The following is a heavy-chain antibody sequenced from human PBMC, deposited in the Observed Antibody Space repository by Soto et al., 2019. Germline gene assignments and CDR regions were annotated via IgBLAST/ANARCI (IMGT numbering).Heavy chain of an antibody. CDR3: ARGWGALFYY. Sequence: QVQLQQWGAGLLKPSETLSLTCAVYGGSFSGYYWSWIRQPPGKGLEWIGEINHSGSTTYNPSLKVRVTIRVDTAKTQSSLKLSSGTAAATAVYYCARGWGALFYYWGQGALVTFSS. J-gene: IGHJ4*02. V-gene: IGHV4-34*01. CDR2: INHSGST. D-gene: IGHD7-27*01. CDR1: GGSFSGYY.